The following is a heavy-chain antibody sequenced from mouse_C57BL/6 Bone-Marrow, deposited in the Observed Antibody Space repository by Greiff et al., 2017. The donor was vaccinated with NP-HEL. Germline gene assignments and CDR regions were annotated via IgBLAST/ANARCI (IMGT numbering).Heavy chain of an antibody. D-gene: IGHD1-1*01. V-gene: IGHV1-53*01. CDR3: AREGLFTTVVATNYWYFDV. J-gene: IGHJ1*03. CDR1: GYTFTSYW. CDR2: INPSNGGT. Sequence: ASGYTFTSYWMHWVKQRPGQGLEWIGNINPSNGGTNYNEKFKSKATLTVDKSSSTAYMQLSSLTSEDSAVYYCAREGLFTTVVATNYWYFDVWGTGTTVTVSS.